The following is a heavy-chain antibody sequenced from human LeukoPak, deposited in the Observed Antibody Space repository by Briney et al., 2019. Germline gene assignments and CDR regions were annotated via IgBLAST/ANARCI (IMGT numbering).Heavy chain of an antibody. CDR2: INPNSGGT. CDR3: ARDFLEVCSGGSCYSGPHNWFDP. CDR1: GYTFTGYY. Sequence: ASVKVSCKAYGYTFTGYYMHWVRQAPGQGLEWMGWINPNSGGTNYAQKFQGRVTMTRDTSISTAYMEPSRLRSDDTAVYYCARDFLEVCSGGSCYSGPHNWFDPWGQGTLVTVSS. D-gene: IGHD2-15*01. V-gene: IGHV1-2*02. J-gene: IGHJ5*02.